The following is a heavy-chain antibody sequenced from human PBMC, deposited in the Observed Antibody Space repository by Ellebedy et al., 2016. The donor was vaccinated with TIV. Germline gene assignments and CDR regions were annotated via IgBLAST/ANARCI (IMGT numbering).Heavy chain of an antibody. V-gene: IGHV4-59*01. D-gene: IGHD3-9*01. CDR2: IYYSGST. Sequence: MPSETLSLTCTVSGGSISSYYWSWIRQPPGKGLEWIGYIYYSGSTNYNPSLKSRVTISVDTSKNQFSLKLSSVTAADTAVYYCARGRYDILTGYLYFDYWGQGTLVTVSS. CDR1: GGSISSYY. J-gene: IGHJ4*02. CDR3: ARGRYDILTGYLYFDY.